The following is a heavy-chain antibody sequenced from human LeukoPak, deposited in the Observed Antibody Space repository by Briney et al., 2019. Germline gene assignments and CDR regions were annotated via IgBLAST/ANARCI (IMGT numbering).Heavy chain of an antibody. D-gene: IGHD6-19*01. V-gene: IGHV3-9*01. CDR2: ISWNSGSI. J-gene: IGHJ4*02. Sequence: GGSLRLSCAASGFTFDDYAMHWVRETPGKGLEWGSGISWNSGSIGYADSVKGRVTISRDNAKNSLYLQMHSLRAEDTALYYCAKECAHSSGWPHYFDYWGQGTLVTVSS. CDR3: AKECAHSSGWPHYFDY. CDR1: GFTFDDYA.